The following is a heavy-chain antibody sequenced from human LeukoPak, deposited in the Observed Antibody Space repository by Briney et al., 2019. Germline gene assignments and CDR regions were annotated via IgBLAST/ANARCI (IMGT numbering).Heavy chain of an antibody. V-gene: IGHV3-66*01. Sequence: PGGSLRLSCAASGFTVSSNYMSWVRQAPGKGLEWVSVIYIGGGTYYADSVKGRFTISRDNSKNSLYLQMNSLRAEDTAVYYCARTQSGSYGFDYWGQGTLVTVSS. CDR3: ARTQSGSYGFDY. CDR1: GFTVSSNY. J-gene: IGHJ4*02. D-gene: IGHD1-26*01. CDR2: IYIGGGT.